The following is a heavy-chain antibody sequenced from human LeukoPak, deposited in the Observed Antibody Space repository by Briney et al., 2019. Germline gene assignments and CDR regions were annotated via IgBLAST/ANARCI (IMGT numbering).Heavy chain of an antibody. V-gene: IGHV4-34*01. CDR2: INHSGST. D-gene: IGHD1-26*01. CDR1: DGSFSGYY. Sequence: TSETLSLTCAVYDGSFSGYYWSWIRQPPGKGLEWIGEINHSGSTNYNPSLKSRVTISVDTSKNQFSLKLSSVTAADTAVYYCARGRIVGARNFDYWGQGTLVTVSS. J-gene: IGHJ4*02. CDR3: ARGRIVGARNFDY.